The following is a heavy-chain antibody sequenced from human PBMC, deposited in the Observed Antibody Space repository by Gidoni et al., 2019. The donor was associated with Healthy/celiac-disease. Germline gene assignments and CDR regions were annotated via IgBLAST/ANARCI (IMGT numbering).Heavy chain of an antibody. J-gene: IGHJ4*02. V-gene: IGHV1-2*02. CDR3: ARDLLYSSSWYAYYFDY. D-gene: IGHD6-13*01. Sequence: QVQLVQSGAEVKKPGASVKVYCKASGYTFTGYSMHLVRQAPGQGLEWMGWINPNSGGTNYAQKFQGRVTMTRDTSISTAYMELSRLRSDDTAVYYCARDLLYSSSWYAYYFDYWGQGTLVTVSS. CDR2: INPNSGGT. CDR1: GYTFTGYS.